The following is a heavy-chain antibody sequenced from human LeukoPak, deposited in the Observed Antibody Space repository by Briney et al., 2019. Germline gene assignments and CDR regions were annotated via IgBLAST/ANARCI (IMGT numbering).Heavy chain of an antibody. D-gene: IGHD6-13*01. CDR2: IYHSGST. Sequence: SQTLSLTCTVSGGSISGDGYYWSWIRQSPGKGLEWIGYIYHSGSTYYNPSLKSRVTMLVDRSQNQFSLRLSSVTAADTAVYFCARGKYSSTWGDAFDIWGQGTMVTVSS. V-gene: IGHV4-30-2*06. CDR3: ARGKYSSTWGDAFDI. J-gene: IGHJ3*02. CDR1: GGSISGDGYY.